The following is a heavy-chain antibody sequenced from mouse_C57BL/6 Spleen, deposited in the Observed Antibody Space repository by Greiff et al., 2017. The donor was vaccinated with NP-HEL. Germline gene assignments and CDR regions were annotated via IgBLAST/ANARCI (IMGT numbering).Heavy chain of an antibody. D-gene: IGHD1-1*01. V-gene: IGHV1-26*01. J-gene: IGHJ2*01. Sequence: EVQLQQSGPELVKPGASVKISCKASGYTFTDYYMNWVKQSHGKSLEWIGDINPNNGGTSYNQKFKGKATLTVDKSSSTAYMELRSLTSEDSAVYYCAREGYGSTPDYWGQGTTLTVSS. CDR1: GYTFTDYY. CDR3: AREGYGSTPDY. CDR2: INPNNGGT.